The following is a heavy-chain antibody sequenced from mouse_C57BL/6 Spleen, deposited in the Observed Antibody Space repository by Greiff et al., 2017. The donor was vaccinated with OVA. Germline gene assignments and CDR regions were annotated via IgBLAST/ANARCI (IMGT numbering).Heavy chain of an antibody. V-gene: IGHV5-17*01. D-gene: IGHD1-1*01. J-gene: IGHJ3*01. CDR1: GFTFSDYG. Sequence: DVQLVESGGGLVKPGGSLKLSCAASGFTFSDYGMHWVRQAPEKGLEWVAYISSGSSTIYYADTVKGRFTISRDNAKNTLFLQMTSLRSEDTAMYYCANYYGSLLFAYWGQGTLVTVSA. CDR3: ANYYGSLLFAY. CDR2: ISSGSSTI.